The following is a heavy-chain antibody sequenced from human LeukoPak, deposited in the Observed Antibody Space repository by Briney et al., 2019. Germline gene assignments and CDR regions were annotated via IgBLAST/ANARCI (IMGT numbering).Heavy chain of an antibody. D-gene: IGHD5-18*01. J-gene: IGHJ6*03. CDR1: GYSISSGYY. V-gene: IGHV4-38-2*02. CDR3: ARTTEGGYTSAYFYYYYMDV. CDR2: IDHSGST. Sequence: SETLSLTCTVSGYSISSGYYWGWIRQPPGKGLEWTGSIDHSGSTYYNPSLKSRVTISVDTSKNQFSLKLSSVTAADTAVYYCARTTEGGYTSAYFYYYYMDVWGKGTTVTISS.